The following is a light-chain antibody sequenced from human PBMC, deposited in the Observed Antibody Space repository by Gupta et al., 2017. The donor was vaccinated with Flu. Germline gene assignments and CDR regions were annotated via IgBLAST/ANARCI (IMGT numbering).Light chain of an antibody. J-gene: IGKJ4*01. CDR2: GAS. CDR3: EQYKNCHPGGIT. V-gene: IGKV3-15*01. Sequence: EIGMPHSPATLSVSPGERANPSSRASKSVSSDLAWYQQNPGQAPRLLIYGASTRAIGITGRFSGSGAGTECTLTISSLQSEEFAVYYCEQYKNCHPGGITFGGGTKVEIK. CDR1: KSVSSD.